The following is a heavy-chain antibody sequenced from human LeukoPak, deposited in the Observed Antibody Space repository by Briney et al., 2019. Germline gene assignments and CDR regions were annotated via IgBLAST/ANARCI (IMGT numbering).Heavy chain of an antibody. Sequence: GGSLRLSCVGSGFTSVAYALTWARQAPGKGLEWVANIKQDGSEKYYVDSVKGRFTISRDNAKNSLYLQMNSLRAEDTAVYYCAREAWYSQGGDFDYWGQGTLVTVSS. CDR2: IKQDGSEK. D-gene: IGHD6-13*01. CDR1: GFTSVAYA. J-gene: IGHJ4*02. CDR3: AREAWYSQGGDFDY. V-gene: IGHV3-7*03.